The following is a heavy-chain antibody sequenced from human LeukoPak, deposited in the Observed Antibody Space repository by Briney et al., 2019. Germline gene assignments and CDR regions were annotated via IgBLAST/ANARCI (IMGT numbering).Heavy chain of an antibody. CDR1: GFTFSSYA. CDR2: ISSSSSYI. J-gene: IGHJ4*02. D-gene: IGHD5-18*01. Sequence: GGSLRLSCVASGFTFSSYAMNWVRQAPGKGLEWVSAISSSSSYIYYADSMKGRFTISRDNAKNSLYLQMNSPRAEDTAVYYCAHSSGYAYGLDYWGQGTLVTVSS. V-gene: IGHV3-21*01. CDR3: AHSSGYAYGLDY.